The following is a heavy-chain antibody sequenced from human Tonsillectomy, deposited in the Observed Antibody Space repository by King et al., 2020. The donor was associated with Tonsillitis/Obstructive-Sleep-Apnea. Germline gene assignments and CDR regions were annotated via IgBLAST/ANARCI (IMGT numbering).Heavy chain of an antibody. J-gene: IGHJ4*02. CDR1: GFTFSSYA. CDR3: AREGGRSSGWYGYYFDY. V-gene: IGHV3-30*04. Sequence: HVQLVESGGGVVQPGRSLRLSCAASGFTFSSYAMHWVRQAPGKGLEWVAVISYDGSIKNYAESVKGRVIIYRDNSKNTLYLQMNSLRAEDTAVYYCAREGGRSSGWYGYYFDYWGQGTLVTVSP. CDR2: ISYDGSIK. D-gene: IGHD6-19*01.